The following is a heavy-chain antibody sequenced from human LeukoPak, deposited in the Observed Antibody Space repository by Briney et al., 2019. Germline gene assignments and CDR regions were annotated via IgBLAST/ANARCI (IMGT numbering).Heavy chain of an antibody. CDR1: GFTFSSYW. V-gene: IGHV3-7*01. CDR2: IKQDGSEK. CDR3: ASNIAVAGTSPRDY. Sequence: PGGSLRLSCAASGFTFSSYWMSWVRQAPGKGLEWVANIKQDGSEKYYVDSVKGRFTISRDNAKNSLYLQMNSLRAEDTAVYYCASNIAVAGTSPRDYWGQGTLVTVSS. J-gene: IGHJ4*02. D-gene: IGHD6-19*01.